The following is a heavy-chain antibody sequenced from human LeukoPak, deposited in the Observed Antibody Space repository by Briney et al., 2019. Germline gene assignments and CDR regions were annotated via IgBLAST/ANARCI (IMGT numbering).Heavy chain of an antibody. V-gene: IGHV3-23*01. CDR2: ISGSGVTT. CDR1: GFTFRSYA. D-gene: IGHD6-13*01. CDR3: ARGRVSPSSSFDY. J-gene: IGHJ4*02. Sequence: GGSLRLSCAASGFTFRSYATSWVRQAPGKGLEWVSTISGSGVTTYYADSVKGRFTISRDHSKNTLYLQIDSLRAEDTAVYYCARGRVSPSSSFDYWGQGTLVTVSS.